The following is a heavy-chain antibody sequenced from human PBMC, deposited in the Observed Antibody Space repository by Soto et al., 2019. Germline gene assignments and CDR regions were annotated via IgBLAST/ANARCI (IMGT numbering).Heavy chain of an antibody. V-gene: IGHV3-23*01. J-gene: IGHJ4*02. CDR2: ISGSGGVT. CDR1: GFPFSSFA. CDR3: ARFRSERPFDY. D-gene: IGHD2-21*01. Sequence: EVQLLESGGGLVQPGGSLRLSCTASGFPFSSFAMSWVRQAPGKGLEWVSLISGSGGVTYYADSVKGRFTISRDNSKNTVYLQMNSLRPEDTAVYYCARFRSERPFDYWGQGTLVTVSS.